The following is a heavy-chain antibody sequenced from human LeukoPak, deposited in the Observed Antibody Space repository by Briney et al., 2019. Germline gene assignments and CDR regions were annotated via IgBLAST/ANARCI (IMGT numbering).Heavy chain of an antibody. J-gene: IGHJ5*02. D-gene: IGHD3-22*01. V-gene: IGHV2-5*02. CDR2: INWDDQK. Sequence: SGPTLVNPTQTLTLTCTFSGFSLTTSGVGVGWIRQPPGKALVWLALINWDDQKVYSPSLQSRLSITKDTSKNQVVLTMTNVDPVDTATYYCAHRRDSSGYQYRYWFAPWGQGTLVTVSS. CDR1: GFSLTTSGVG. CDR3: AHRRDSSGYQYRYWFAP.